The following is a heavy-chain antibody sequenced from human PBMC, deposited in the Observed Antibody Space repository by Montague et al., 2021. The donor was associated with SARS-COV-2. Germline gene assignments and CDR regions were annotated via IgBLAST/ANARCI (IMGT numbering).Heavy chain of an antibody. Sequence: SETLSLTCTVSGVSINEYFWTWIRQTPGKGLEWIGYIYLNRSPIHNASLKNRVTISLDTSKSQVSLRLTSVTAADTAVYFCVRGRDGAYRDFNFWGQGTMVTVSS. V-gene: IGHV4-59*12. CDR3: VRGRDGAYRDFNF. CDR2: IYLNRSP. D-gene: IGHD4-17*01. J-gene: IGHJ4*02. CDR1: GVSINEYF.